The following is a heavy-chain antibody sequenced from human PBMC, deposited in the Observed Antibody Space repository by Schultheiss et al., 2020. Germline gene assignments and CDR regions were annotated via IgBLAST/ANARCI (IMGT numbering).Heavy chain of an antibody. CDR1: GGSFSGYY. CDR3: AKALTVAGTAYFDY. J-gene: IGHJ4*02. CDR2: ISGSGGST. V-gene: IGHV3-23*01. Sequence: LSLTCAVYGGSFSGYYWSWIRQPPGKGLEWVSAISGSGGSTYYADSVKGRFTISRHNSKNSLYLQMNSLRAEDTALYYCAKALTVAGTAYFDYWGQGTLVTGSS. D-gene: IGHD6-19*01.